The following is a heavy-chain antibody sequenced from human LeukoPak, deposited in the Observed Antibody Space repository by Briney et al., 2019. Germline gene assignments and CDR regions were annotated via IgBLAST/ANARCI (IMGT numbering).Heavy chain of an antibody. CDR2: IYTSGST. V-gene: IGHV4-4*07. Sequence: SETLSLTCTVSGGAISSYYWSWIRQPAGKGLEWIGRIYTSGSTNYNPSLKSRVTISVDKSKNQFSLKLSSVTAADTAVYYCAREQNYMVRGVNDAFDIWGQGTMVTVSS. CDR3: AREQNYMVRGVNDAFDI. CDR1: GGAISSYY. D-gene: IGHD3-10*01. J-gene: IGHJ3*02.